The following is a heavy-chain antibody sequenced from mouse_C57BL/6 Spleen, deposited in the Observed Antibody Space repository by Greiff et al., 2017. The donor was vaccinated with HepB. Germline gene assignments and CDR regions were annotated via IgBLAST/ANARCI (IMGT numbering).Heavy chain of an antibody. Sequence: QVQLQQPGAELVRPGTSVKLSCKASGYTFTSYWMHWVKQRPGQGLEWIGVIDPSDSYTNYNQKFKGKATLTVDTSSSTAYMQLSSLTSEDSAVYYCARGAGTEGFDYAMDYWGQGTSVTVSS. J-gene: IGHJ4*01. CDR3: ARGAGTEGFDYAMDY. CDR1: GYTFTSYW. V-gene: IGHV1-59*01. CDR2: IDPSDSYT. D-gene: IGHD4-1*01.